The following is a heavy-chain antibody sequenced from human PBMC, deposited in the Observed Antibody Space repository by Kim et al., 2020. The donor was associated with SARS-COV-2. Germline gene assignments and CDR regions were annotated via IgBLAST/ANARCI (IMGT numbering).Heavy chain of an antibody. J-gene: IGHJ5*02. D-gene: IGHD6-13*01. CDR3: AREILYSSSGYLHWFDP. CDR1: GGSISNGDYC. CDR2: IYYSRST. V-gene: IGHV4-30-4*01. Sequence: SETLSLTCAVYGGSISNGDYCWSWNRQPTGQGLEWIGYIYYSRSTNYTPSLKSRVTISVDTCKNQFSLKLSSVTAADTALYYCAREILYSSSGYLHWFDPWGQGTQVTVSS.